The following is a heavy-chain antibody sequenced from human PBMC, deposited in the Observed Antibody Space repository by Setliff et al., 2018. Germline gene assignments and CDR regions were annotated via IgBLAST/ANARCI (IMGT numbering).Heavy chain of an antibody. CDR3: ERDRITIFGVVIPFDD. V-gene: IGHV4-39*07. D-gene: IGHD3-3*01. J-gene: IGHJ4*02. Sequence: LSLTCTVSGGFISSSSYYWGWIRQPPGKGLEWIGSIYYSGSTYYNPSLKSRVTISVDTAKSQFSLKLRSVTAADTAVYYWERDRITIFGVVIPFDDWGQGTLVTVSS. CDR1: GGFISSSSYY. CDR2: IYYSGST.